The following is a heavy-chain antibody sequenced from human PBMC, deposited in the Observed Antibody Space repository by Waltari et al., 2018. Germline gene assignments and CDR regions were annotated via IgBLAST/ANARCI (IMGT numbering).Heavy chain of an antibody. J-gene: IGHJ6*03. CDR2: INQNRST. CDR1: GGSFSGYS. Sequence: QVQLQQWGAGLLKTSETLSLTGAVYGGSFSGYSWSWIRQPPGKGLEWIGDINQNRSTNYTPSLKIRFTISVYPSMSRFSLKLSSFTAADTAVYYCARDRCSSTSCPCRGYYMDVWCKGTTLTVSS. V-gene: IGHV4-34*01. D-gene: IGHD2-2*01. CDR3: ARDRCSSTSCPCRGYYMDV.